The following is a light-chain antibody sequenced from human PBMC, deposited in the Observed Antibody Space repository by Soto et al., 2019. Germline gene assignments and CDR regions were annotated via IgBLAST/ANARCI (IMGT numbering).Light chain of an antibody. CDR3: VTWDSTVNSVV. V-gene: IGLV3-9*01. CDR2: RDS. J-gene: IGLJ2*01. Sequence: SYELTQPLSVSVALGQTARITCGGTNIGSKNVHWYQQKPGQAPVLVIYRDSNRPSGIPERFSGSKSGTSATLGITGLQTGDEADYYCVTWDSTVNSVVFGGGTKVTVL. CDR1: NIGSKN.